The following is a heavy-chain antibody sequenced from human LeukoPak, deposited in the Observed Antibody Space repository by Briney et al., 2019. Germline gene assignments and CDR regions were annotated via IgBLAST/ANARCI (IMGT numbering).Heavy chain of an antibody. D-gene: IGHD1-26*01. CDR2: ISGSRGST. J-gene: IGHJ4*02. V-gene: IGHV3-23*01. CDR3: AKDIHSGSFVLTPDY. CDR1: GFTFSSYA. Sequence: GGSLRLSCAASGFTFSSYAMSWVRQAPGKGLEWVSAISGSRGSTYYADSVKGRFTISRDNSKNTLYLQMNSLRAEDTAVYYCAKDIHSGSFVLTPDYWGQGTLVTVSS.